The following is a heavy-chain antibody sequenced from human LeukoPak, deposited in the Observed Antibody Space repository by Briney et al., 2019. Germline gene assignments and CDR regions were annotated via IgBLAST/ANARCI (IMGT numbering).Heavy chain of an antibody. J-gene: IGHJ3*02. Sequence: SETLSLTCAVYGGSFSGYYWSWIRQPPGKGLEWIGEINHSGSTNYNPSLKSRVTISVDTSKNQFSLKLSSVTAADTAVYYCARDRYCSRGSCAYDAFDIWGQGTMVTVSS. D-gene: IGHD2-15*01. V-gene: IGHV4-34*01. CDR3: ARDRYCSRGSCAYDAFDI. CDR1: GGSFSGYY. CDR2: INHSGST.